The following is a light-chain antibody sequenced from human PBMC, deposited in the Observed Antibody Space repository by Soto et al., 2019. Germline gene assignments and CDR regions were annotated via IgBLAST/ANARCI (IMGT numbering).Light chain of an antibody. J-gene: IGKJ1*01. CDR1: QSISSW. CDR2: QAS. V-gene: IGKV1-5*03. CDR3: QQYNSYSLT. Sequence: DIQMTQSPSALSASAGDRVTITCRASQSISSWLAWYQQKPGKAPRLLIYQASSLETEVPSRFSGSGSGTEFTLTISSLQPGDFATYYCQQYNSYSLTFGQGTKVDIK.